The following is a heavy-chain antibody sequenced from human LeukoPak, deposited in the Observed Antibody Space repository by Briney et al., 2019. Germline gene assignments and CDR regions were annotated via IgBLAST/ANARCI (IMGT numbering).Heavy chain of an antibody. D-gene: IGHD1-1*01. CDR1: GFTFSYYA. J-gene: IGHJ4*02. Sequence: GGSLRLSCAASGFTFSYYAMSWVRQAPGKGLEWVSAISGSGGSTYYADSVKGRFTISRDNSKNTLYLQMNSLRAEDTAVYYCAKDRSWNDAFDYWGQGTLVTVSS. CDR2: ISGSGGST. CDR3: AKDRSWNDAFDY. V-gene: IGHV3-23*01.